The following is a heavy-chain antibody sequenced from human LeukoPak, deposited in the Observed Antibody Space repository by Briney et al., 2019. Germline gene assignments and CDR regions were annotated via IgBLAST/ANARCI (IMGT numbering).Heavy chain of an antibody. CDR3: ARGSDDFWSGYSPSY. Sequence: GASVKVSXKASGYPFTGYYMHWVRQAPGQGLEWMGWISPNSGGTKYAQKFQGRVTMTRDTSISTAYMELSRLRSDDTAVYYCARGSDDFWSGYSPSYWGQGTLVTVSS. V-gene: IGHV1-2*02. CDR2: ISPNSGGT. J-gene: IGHJ4*02. CDR1: GYPFTGYY. D-gene: IGHD3-3*01.